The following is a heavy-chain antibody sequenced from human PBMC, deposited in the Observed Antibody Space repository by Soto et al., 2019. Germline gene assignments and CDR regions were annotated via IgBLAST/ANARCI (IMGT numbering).Heavy chain of an antibody. CDR1: GYTLTELS. J-gene: IGHJ6*03. V-gene: IGHV1-24*01. CDR3: ATGWYRGLYYMDV. CDR2: FEPEDGET. D-gene: IGHD2-15*01. Sequence: ASVKVSCKVSGYTLTELSMHWVRQAPGKGLEWMGGFEPEDGETIYAQKFQGRVTMTGDTSTDTAYMGLSSLRSEDTAVYYCATGWYRGLYYMDVWGKGTTVTVSS.